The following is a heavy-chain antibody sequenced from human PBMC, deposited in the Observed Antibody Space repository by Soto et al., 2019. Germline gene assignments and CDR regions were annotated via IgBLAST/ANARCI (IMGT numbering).Heavy chain of an antibody. V-gene: IGHV1-18*01. Sequence: QVQLVQSGAEVKKPGASVKVSCKASGYTFTSCGISWVRQAPGQGLEWMGWISAYNGNTNYAQKLQGRVTMTTDTATSTAYMELRSLRSDDTAVYYCASSLLVGYGLEGESDWGQGTLVTVSS. CDR2: ISAYNGNT. D-gene: IGHD5-18*01. J-gene: IGHJ4*02. CDR1: GYTFTSCG. CDR3: ASSLLVGYGLEGESD.